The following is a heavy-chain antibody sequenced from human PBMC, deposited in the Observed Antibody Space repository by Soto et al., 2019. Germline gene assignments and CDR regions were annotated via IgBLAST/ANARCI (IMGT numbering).Heavy chain of an antibody. CDR1: GDSVSSNSAA. Sequence: QVQLQQSGPGLVKPSQIISLTCAISGDSVSSNSAAWNWIRQSPSRGLEWLGRTYYRSNWYTDYRDPIQGRITSTPDTPKTHSPRQLIFLPPVATGGVSGTRVGGGASRGWLGFDYWGQGTLVTVSS. CDR3: TRVGGGASRGWLGFDY. V-gene: IGHV6-1*01. J-gene: IGHJ4*02. CDR2: TYYRSNWYT. D-gene: IGHD6-19*01.